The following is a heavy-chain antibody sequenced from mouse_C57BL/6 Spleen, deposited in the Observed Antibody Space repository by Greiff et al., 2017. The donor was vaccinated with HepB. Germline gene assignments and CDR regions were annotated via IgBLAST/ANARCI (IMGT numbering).Heavy chain of an antibody. CDR2: IYPGDGDT. Sequence: QVQLKESGAELVKPGASVKISCKASGYAFSSYWMNWVKQRPGKGLEWIGQIYPGDGDTNYNGKFKGKATLTADKSSSTAYMQLSSLTSEDSAVYFCARGDRIYPWFAYWGQGTLVTVSA. J-gene: IGHJ3*01. D-gene: IGHD2-3*01. CDR1: GYAFSSYW. CDR3: ARGDRIYPWFAY. V-gene: IGHV1-80*01.